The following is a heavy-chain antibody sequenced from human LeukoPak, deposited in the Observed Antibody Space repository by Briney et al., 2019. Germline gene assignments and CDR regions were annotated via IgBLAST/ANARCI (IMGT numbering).Heavy chain of an antibody. D-gene: IGHD4-17*01. J-gene: IGHJ3*02. V-gene: IGHV3-23*01. CDR2: ISGGGGGT. CDR3: AKSPNGDYVRAFDI. CDR1: GFTFSNYA. Sequence: PGGSLRLSCAASGFTFSNYAMSWVRQAPGKGLEWVSTISGGGGGTYYAHSVQGRFTISRDNSKNTLYLQMNSLRAEDTAIYYCAKSPNGDYVRAFDIWGRGTMVTVSS.